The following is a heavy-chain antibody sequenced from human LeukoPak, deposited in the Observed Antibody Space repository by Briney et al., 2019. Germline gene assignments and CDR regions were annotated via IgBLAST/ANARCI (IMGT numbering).Heavy chain of an antibody. Sequence: PGGSLRLSCAASGFTFDDYAMHWVRQAPGKGLEWVSGISWNSGSIGYADSVKGRFTISRDNAKNSLYLQMNSLRAEDMALYYCAKPLMKSSGWPNDAFDIWGQGTMVTVSS. CDR2: ISWNSGSI. D-gene: IGHD6-19*01. CDR3: AKPLMKSSGWPNDAFDI. V-gene: IGHV3-9*03. CDR1: GFTFDDYA. J-gene: IGHJ3*02.